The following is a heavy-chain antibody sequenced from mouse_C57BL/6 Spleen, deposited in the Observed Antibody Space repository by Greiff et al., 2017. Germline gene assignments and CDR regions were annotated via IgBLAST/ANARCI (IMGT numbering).Heavy chain of an antibody. CDR3: ARPDSSYAMDY. CDR1: GYAFSSYW. V-gene: IGHV1-80*01. J-gene: IGHJ4*01. Sequence: VQLQQSGAELVKPGASVKISCKASGYAFSSYWMNWVKQRPGKGLEWIGQIYPGDGDTNYNGKFKGKATLTADKSSSTAYMQLSSLTSEDSAVYFCARPDSSYAMDYWGQGTSVTVSS. CDR2: IYPGDGDT.